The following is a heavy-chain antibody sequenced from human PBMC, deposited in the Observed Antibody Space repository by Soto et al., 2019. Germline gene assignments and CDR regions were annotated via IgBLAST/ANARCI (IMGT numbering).Heavy chain of an antibody. CDR2: IYYSGST. V-gene: IGHV4-59*01. J-gene: IGHJ5*02. Sequence: SETLSLTCTVSGGSISSYCWSWIRQPPGKGLEWIGYIYYSGSTNYNPSLKSRVTISVDTSKNQFSLKLSSVTAADTAVYYCARVEVPDYGDYYGWFDPWGQGTLVTVSS. CDR1: GGSISSYC. CDR3: ARVEVPDYGDYYGWFDP. D-gene: IGHD4-17*01.